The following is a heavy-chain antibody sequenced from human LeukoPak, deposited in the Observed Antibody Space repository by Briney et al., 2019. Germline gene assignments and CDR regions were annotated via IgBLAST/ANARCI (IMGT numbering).Heavy chain of an antibody. Sequence: SETLSLTCAVSGGSISSGGHSWSWIRQPPGKGLEWIGYIYYSGSTYYNPSLKSRVTISVDTSKNQFSLKLSSVTAADTAVYYCARSYYYGSSGYNWFDPWGQGTLVTVSS. CDR3: ARSYYYGSSGYNWFDP. V-gene: IGHV4-30-4*07. D-gene: IGHD3-22*01. CDR2: IYYSGST. J-gene: IGHJ5*02. CDR1: GGSISSGGHS.